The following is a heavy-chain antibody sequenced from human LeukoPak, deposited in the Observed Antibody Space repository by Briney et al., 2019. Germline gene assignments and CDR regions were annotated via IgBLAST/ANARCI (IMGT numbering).Heavy chain of an antibody. D-gene: IGHD3-10*01. CDR3: AKGITMVRGPEPNFDY. J-gene: IGHJ4*02. V-gene: IGHV3-30*18. CDR1: GFTFSSYG. Sequence: GRSLRLSCAASGFTFSSYGMHWVRQAPGKGLEWVAVISYDGSNKYYADSVKGRFTISRGNSKNTLYLQMNSLRAEDTAVYYCAKGITMVRGPEPNFDYWGQGTLVTVSS. CDR2: ISYDGSNK.